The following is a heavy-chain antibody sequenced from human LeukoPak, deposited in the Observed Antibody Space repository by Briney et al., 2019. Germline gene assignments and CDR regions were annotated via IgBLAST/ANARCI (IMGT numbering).Heavy chain of an antibody. D-gene: IGHD4-17*01. CDR3: ARGVSTVTPEPYYYYMDV. V-gene: IGHV4-4*07. Sequence: SETLSLTCTVSGVSISSYYWSWIRQPAGKRLEWIGRIYTSGSTNYNPSLKSRVTMSVDTSKNQFSLKLSSVTAADTAVYYCARGVSTVTPEPYYYYMDVWGKGTTVTVSS. CDR2: IYTSGST. CDR1: GVSISSYY. J-gene: IGHJ6*03.